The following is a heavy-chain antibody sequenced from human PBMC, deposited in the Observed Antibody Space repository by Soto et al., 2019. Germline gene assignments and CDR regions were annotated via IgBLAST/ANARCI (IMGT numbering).Heavy chain of an antibody. V-gene: IGHV1-18*04. Sequence: PAKLTCKASGYTYSSYGMTWVRQATGQGLEWMGWISPYNGNTNYAQKLQGRVTMTTDTSTSTAYMELRSLRSDDTAVYYCARVEHIVVVTAQGWLEPWGQGTLVTVSS. D-gene: IGHD2-21*02. CDR3: ARVEHIVVVTAQGWLEP. CDR1: GYTYSSYG. J-gene: IGHJ5*02. CDR2: ISPYNGNT.